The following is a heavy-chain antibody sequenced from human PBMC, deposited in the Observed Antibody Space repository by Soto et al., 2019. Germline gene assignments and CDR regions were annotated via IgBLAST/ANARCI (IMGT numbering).Heavy chain of an antibody. V-gene: IGHV3-23*01. CDR2: ISGSGGST. D-gene: IGHD3-10*01. J-gene: IGHJ4*02. CDR3: AKGLPWFGELMAPYFDY. CDR1: GFTFSSYA. Sequence: PGGSLRLSCAASGFTFSSYAMSWVRQAPGKGLEWVSAISGSGGSTYYADSVKGRFTISRDNSKNTLYLQMNSLRAEDTAVYYCAKGLPWFGELMAPYFDYWGQGTLVTVSS.